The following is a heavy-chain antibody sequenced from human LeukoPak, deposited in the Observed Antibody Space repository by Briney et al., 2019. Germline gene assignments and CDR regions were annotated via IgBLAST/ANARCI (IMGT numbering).Heavy chain of an antibody. J-gene: IGHJ6*03. Sequence: PSETLSLTCTVSGGSISSYNWNWIRQPPGKGLEWIGYISESGSTNYNSSLENRVTLSLDTSKNEISLTLRSATVADTAVYYCARQDALGKYPPPYYMDVWGKGTTVIVS. CDR3: ARQDALGKYPPPYYMDV. CDR2: ISESGST. D-gene: IGHD3-16*01. CDR1: GGSISSYN. V-gene: IGHV4-59*08.